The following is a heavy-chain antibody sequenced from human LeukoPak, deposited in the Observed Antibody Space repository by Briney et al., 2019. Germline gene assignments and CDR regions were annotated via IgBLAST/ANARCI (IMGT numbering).Heavy chain of an antibody. D-gene: IGHD2-2*01. V-gene: IGHV4-4*07. Sequence: SVTLSLTCTVSGGSIRSYYRGWIRQPARKGLEWIGRIYISGSTNYTPSLKSRVTMSVDTSKNQFSLKLSSVTAADTAVYYCARAPIGVVPAAIGPDAFDIWGQGTMVTVSS. CDR3: ARAPIGVVPAAIGPDAFDI. CDR2: IYISGST. J-gene: IGHJ3*02. CDR1: GGSIRSYY.